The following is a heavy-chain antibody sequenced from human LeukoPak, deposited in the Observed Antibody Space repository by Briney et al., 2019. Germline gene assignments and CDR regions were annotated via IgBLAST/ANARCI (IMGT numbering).Heavy chain of an antibody. D-gene: IGHD5-12*01. CDR2: ISSGGHYM. CDR3: ARDGFSGYNNLGFDY. V-gene: IGHV3-21*01. CDR1: GFTFSSHA. J-gene: IGHJ4*02. Sequence: GGSLRLSCAASGFTFSSHAMNWVRQAPGKGLEWVSSISSGGHYMYYTDSVKGRFTISRDNAKNSLYLQMDSLRVEDTAVYYCARDGFSGYNNLGFDYWGQGTLVTVSS.